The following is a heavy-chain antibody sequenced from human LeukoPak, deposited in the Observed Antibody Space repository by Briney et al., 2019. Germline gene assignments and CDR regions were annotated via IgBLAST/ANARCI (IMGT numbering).Heavy chain of an antibody. CDR2: ISYDGSNK. J-gene: IGHJ3*02. Sequence: GGSLRLPCAASGFTFSSYGMHWVRQAPGKGLEWVAVISYDGSNKYYADSVKGRSTISRDNSKNTLYLQMNSLRVEDTAVYYCANWPHDAFDIWGQGTMVTVSS. V-gene: IGHV3-30*18. CDR1: GFTFSSYG. CDR3: ANWPHDAFDI.